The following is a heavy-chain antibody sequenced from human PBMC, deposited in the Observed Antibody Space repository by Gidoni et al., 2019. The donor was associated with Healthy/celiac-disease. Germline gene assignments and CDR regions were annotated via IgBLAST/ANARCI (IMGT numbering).Heavy chain of an antibody. Sequence: QVQLQESGPGLVKPPETLSLPCTFSGGSISSYYWSWIRQPPGKGLEWIGYIYYSGSTNYNPPLKSRVTISVDTSKNQFSLKLSSVTAADTAVYYCAREVVTTGDAFDIWGQGTMVTVSS. V-gene: IGHV4-59*01. CDR2: IYYSGST. D-gene: IGHD3-22*01. CDR3: AREVVTTGDAFDI. CDR1: GGSISSYY. J-gene: IGHJ3*02.